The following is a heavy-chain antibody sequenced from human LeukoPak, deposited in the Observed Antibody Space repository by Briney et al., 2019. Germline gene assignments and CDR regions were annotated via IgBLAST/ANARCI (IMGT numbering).Heavy chain of an antibody. D-gene: IGHD2-2*01. Sequence: GGSLRLSCAASGFIFSSYWMHWVRQAPGKGLVWVSRTNSDESSTSYADSVKGRFTISRDNAKNTLYLQMNSLRAEDTAVYYCARRVVVPAAPYYFDYWGQGTLVTVSS. CDR1: GFIFSSYW. V-gene: IGHV3-74*01. CDR2: TNSDESST. CDR3: ARRVVVPAAPYYFDY. J-gene: IGHJ4*02.